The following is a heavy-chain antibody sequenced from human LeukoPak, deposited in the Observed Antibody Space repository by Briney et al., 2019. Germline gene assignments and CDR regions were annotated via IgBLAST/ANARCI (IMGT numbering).Heavy chain of an antibody. V-gene: IGHV4-4*07. CDR2: IYTSGST. Sequence: SETLSLTCTVSGGSISSYYWSWIRQPAGKGLEWIRRIYTSGSTNYTPSLKSRVTMSVDTSKNQFSLKLSSVTAADTAVYYCARASNSRAWQQLADDAFDIWGQGTMVTVSS. J-gene: IGHJ3*02. D-gene: IGHD6-13*01. CDR1: GGSISSYY. CDR3: ARASNSRAWQQLADDAFDI.